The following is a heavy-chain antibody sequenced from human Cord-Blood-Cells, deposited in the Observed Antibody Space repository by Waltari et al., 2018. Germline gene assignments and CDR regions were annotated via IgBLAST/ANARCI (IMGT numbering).Heavy chain of an antibody. J-gene: IGHJ4*02. CDR3: ARVGRYSSGWYTGGSDY. CDR2: INHSGST. Sequence: QVQLQQWGAGLLKPSETLSLTFAVYGGSFRGYSWLWFRQPPGKGLEWIGEINHSGSTNYNPSLKSRVTISVDTSKNQFSLKLSSVTAADTAVYYCARVGRYSSGWYTGGSDYWGQGTLVTVSS. V-gene: IGHV4-34*01. CDR1: GGSFRGYS. D-gene: IGHD6-19*01.